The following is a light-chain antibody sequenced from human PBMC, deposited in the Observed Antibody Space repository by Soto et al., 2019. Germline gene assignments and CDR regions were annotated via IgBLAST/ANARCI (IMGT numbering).Light chain of an antibody. Sequence: QSALAQPSSVSGSPGQSITISCTGTSSDVGAYYYVSWYQLHPGKAPELMIFEVSNRPSGVSNRFSGSKSGNTASLTISGLNDEEEDAPYRSSFNSTSTLVFGAGTKVPV. CDR1: SSDVGAYYY. V-gene: IGLV2-14*01. J-gene: IGLJ1*01. CDR3: SSFNSTSTLV. CDR2: EVS.